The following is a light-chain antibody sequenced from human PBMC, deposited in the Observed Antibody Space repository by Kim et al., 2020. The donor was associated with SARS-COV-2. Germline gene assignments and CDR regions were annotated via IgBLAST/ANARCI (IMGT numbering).Light chain of an antibody. J-gene: IGLJ2*01. CDR3: QVWDSSSDHVV. CDR1: NIGSKS. Sequence: SYELTQPPSVSVAPGKTARITCGGNNIGSKSVHWYQQKPGQAPVLAIYYDSDRPSGIPERFSGSKSGNTATLTISRVEAGDEADYYCQVWDSSSDHVVFGGGTQLTVL. V-gene: IGLV3-21*04. CDR2: YDS.